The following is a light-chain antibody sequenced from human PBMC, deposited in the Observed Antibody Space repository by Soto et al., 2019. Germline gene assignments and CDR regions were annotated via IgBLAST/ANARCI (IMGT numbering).Light chain of an antibody. CDR2: AAS. J-gene: IGKJ2*01. Sequence: EIVLTQSPGTLSLSPGERATLSCRASQSVSSGYFAWYQQKPGQAPRLLIYAASSRAPGIPDRFSGSGSGTDFSLTISRLEPEDFAVYYCQQYGSSTGTFGQGTKLEIK. CDR3: QQYGSSTGT. CDR1: QSVSSGY. V-gene: IGKV3-20*01.